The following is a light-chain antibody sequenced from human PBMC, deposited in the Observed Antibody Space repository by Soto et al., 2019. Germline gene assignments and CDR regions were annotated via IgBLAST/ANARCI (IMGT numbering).Light chain of an antibody. V-gene: IGKV3-20*01. CDR1: QSVSNNY. CDR3: QQYASTPSGT. J-gene: IGKJ1*01. CDR2: GAS. Sequence: EIVLTQSPGTLSLSPGERATLSCRASQSVSNNYLAWYQQKHGQAPRLLIYGASSRATGIPDRFRGSGSGTDFILTISRLEPEDFAVYYCQQYASTPSGTFGQGTKVEIK.